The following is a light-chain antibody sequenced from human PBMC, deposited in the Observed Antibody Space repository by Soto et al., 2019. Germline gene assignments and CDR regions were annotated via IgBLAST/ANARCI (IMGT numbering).Light chain of an antibody. CDR1: SSDVGGYNY. V-gene: IGLV2-14*01. CDR3: SSYTSSSTLNV. Sequence: QSALTQPASVYGSPGRSITISCTGTSSDVGGYNYVSWYQQHPGKAPKLMIYDVSNRPSGVSNRFSGSKSGNTASLTISGLQAEDEADYYCSSYTSSSTLNVFGTGTKVTVL. J-gene: IGLJ1*01. CDR2: DVS.